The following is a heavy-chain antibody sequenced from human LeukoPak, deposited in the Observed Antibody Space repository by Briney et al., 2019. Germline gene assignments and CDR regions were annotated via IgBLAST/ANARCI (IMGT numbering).Heavy chain of an antibody. Sequence: GGSLRLSCAASGFTFSSYSMNWVRQAPGKGLEWVSSISSSSSYIYYADSVKGRFTISRDNAKNSLYLQMNSLRAEDTAIYYCAKAVYYYDSSGYYPDAFDIWGQGTMVTVSS. CDR2: ISSSSSYI. J-gene: IGHJ3*02. D-gene: IGHD3-22*01. V-gene: IGHV3-21*04. CDR3: AKAVYYYDSSGYYPDAFDI. CDR1: GFTFSSYS.